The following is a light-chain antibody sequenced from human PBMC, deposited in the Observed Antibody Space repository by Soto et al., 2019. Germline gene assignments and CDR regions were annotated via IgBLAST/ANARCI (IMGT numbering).Light chain of an antibody. CDR3: SSYAGSNNLNV. J-gene: IGLJ2*01. CDR1: STDVGGYNY. V-gene: IGLV2-8*01. CDR2: EVS. Sequence: QSALTQTPSASGSPGQSVTISCTGTSTDVGGYNYVSWYQQHPGKAPKLMIYEVSERPSGVPDRFSGSKSGNTASLTVSGLQAEDEADYYCSSYAGSNNLNVFGGGTKLTV.